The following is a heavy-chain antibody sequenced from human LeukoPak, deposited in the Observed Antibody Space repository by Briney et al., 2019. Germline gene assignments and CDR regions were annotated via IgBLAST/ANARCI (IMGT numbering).Heavy chain of an antibody. CDR1: GFTVSSNY. Sequence: GGSLRLSCAASGFTVSSNYMSWVRHAPGKGLEWVSVIYSGGSTYYADSVKGRFTISRDNSKNTLYLQMNSLRAEDTAVYYCARAGAVEVFDYWGQGTLVTVSS. CDR3: ARAGAVEVFDY. J-gene: IGHJ4*02. D-gene: IGHD6-19*01. CDR2: IYSGGST. V-gene: IGHV3-53*01.